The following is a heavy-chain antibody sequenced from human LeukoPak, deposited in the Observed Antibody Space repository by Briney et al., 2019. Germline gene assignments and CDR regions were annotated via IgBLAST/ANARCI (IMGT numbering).Heavy chain of an antibody. Sequence: PSETLSLTCAVSGGSIRSSNWWSWVRQPPGNGLEWIGEIYHSGSTNCNPSLKSRVTIPVDKSKNQFSLKLSSVTAADTAVYYCATALDYYYYMDVWGKGTTVTVSS. V-gene: IGHV4-4*02. CDR2: IYHSGST. CDR3: ATALDYYYYMDV. CDR1: GGSIRSSNW. J-gene: IGHJ6*03.